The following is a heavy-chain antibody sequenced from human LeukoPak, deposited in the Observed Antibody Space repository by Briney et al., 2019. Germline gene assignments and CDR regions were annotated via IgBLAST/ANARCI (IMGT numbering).Heavy chain of an antibody. CDR1: GGSISSYY. J-gene: IGHJ6*03. D-gene: IGHD3-10*01. CDR2: IYTSGST. V-gene: IGHV4-4*07. Sequence: SETLSLTCTVSGGSISSYYWSWIRQPAGQGLEWIGHIYTSGSTNHNPSLKSRVTMSVVTSKNQFSLKLSSVTAADTAVYYCGRLYNYYMDVWGKGTTVTVSS. CDR3: GRLYNYYMDV.